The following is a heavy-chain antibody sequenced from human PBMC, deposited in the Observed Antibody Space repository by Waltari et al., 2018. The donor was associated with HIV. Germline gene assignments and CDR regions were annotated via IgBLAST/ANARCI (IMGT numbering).Heavy chain of an antibody. CDR1: GFTFTDFY. CDR2: ISNSGTTM. J-gene: IGHJ6*02. D-gene: IGHD5-12*01. CDR3: AREPRGGHDPLGHYYFYYGMDV. Sequence: QEQLVESGGGLVKPGGSLRLACAASGFTFTDFYMNWVRQAPGKGLEWIANISNSGTTMNYADSLNGRFTVSRENAKNSVYLQMNSLSTEDTAVYYCAREPRGGHDPLGHYYFYYGMDVWGQGTTVIVSS. V-gene: IGHV3-11*01.